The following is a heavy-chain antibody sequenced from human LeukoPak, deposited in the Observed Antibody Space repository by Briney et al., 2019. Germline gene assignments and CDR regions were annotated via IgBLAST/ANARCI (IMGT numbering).Heavy chain of an antibody. Sequence: GGSLRLSCAASGFTFSSYWMSWVRQAPGKGLEWVANIKQDGSGKYYVDSVKGRFTISRDNAKNSLYLQMNSLRAEDTAVYYCARGRGSYSFDYWGQGTLVTVSS. J-gene: IGHJ4*02. V-gene: IGHV3-7*01. CDR2: IKQDGSGK. CDR3: ARGRGSYSFDY. CDR1: GFTFSSYW. D-gene: IGHD1-26*01.